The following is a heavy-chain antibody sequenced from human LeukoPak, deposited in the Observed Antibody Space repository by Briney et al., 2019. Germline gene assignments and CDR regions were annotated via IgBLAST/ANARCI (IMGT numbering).Heavy chain of an antibody. V-gene: IGHV1-2*02. D-gene: IGHD3-16*01. CDR3: ARAHYDYVWEVIGY. CDR1: GYTFTGYY. J-gene: IGHJ4*02. CDR2: INPNSGGT. Sequence: GASVKVSCKASGYTFTGYYMHWVRQAPGQGLEWMGWINPNSGGTNYAQKFQGRVTITADESTSTAYMELSSLRSEDTAVYYCARAHYDYVWEVIGYWGQGTLVTVSS.